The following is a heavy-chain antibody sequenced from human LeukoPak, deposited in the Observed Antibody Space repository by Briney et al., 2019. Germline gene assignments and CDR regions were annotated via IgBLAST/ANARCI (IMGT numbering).Heavy chain of an antibody. J-gene: IGHJ4*02. CDR1: GFTFSSYG. V-gene: IGHV3-30*18. Sequence: PGGSLRLSCAASGFTFSSYGMHWVRQAPGKGLEWVAVISYDGSNKYYADSVKGRFTISRDNSKNTLYLQMNSLRAEDTAVYYCAKDPRSYYDSSGYPFDYWGQGTLVTVSS. CDR2: ISYDGSNK. CDR3: AKDPRSYYDSSGYPFDY. D-gene: IGHD3-22*01.